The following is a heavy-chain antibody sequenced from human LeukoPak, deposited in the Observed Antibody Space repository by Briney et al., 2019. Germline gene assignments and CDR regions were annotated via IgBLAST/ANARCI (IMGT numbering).Heavy chain of an antibody. CDR3: AKPGGVRFLYDAFNI. J-gene: IGHJ3*02. V-gene: IGHV3-23*01. D-gene: IGHD3-3*01. CDR1: GFTFGDYA. Sequence: GGSLRLSCTASGFTFGDYAMSWFRQAPGKGLEWVSAISGSGGSTYYADSVKGRFTISRDNSKNTLYLQMNSLRAEDTAVYYCAKPGGVRFLYDAFNIWGQGTMVTVSS. CDR2: ISGSGGST.